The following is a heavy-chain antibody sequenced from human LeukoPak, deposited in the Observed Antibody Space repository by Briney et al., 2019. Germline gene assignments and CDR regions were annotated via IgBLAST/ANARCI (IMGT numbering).Heavy chain of an antibody. D-gene: IGHD6-19*01. V-gene: IGHV4-59*01. CDR1: GGSISSYY. CDR3: AGGNGWYYF. J-gene: IGHJ4*02. CDR2: IHYSGST. Sequence: SETLSLTCTVSGGSISSYYWSWIRQPPGKGLEWIGYIHYSGSTNYNTSLRSRVTISVDTSKNEFSLKLTSVTAADTAVYYCAGGNGWYYFWGQGPLVTVSS.